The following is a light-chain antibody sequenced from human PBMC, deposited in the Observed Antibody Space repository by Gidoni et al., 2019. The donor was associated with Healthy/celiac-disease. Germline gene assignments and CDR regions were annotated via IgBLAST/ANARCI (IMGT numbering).Light chain of an antibody. CDR2: CAS. CDR1: QSVLYSSNNKNY. J-gene: IGKJ4*01. V-gene: IGKV4-1*01. Sequence: DIVMTQSPASLAVSLGERATINCKSSQSVLYSSNNKNYLAWYQQKPGQPPKLLIYCASTRESGVPDRFSGSGSGTDFTLTISSLQAEDVAVYYCQQDYSTPLTFGGGTKVEIK. CDR3: QQDYSTPLT.